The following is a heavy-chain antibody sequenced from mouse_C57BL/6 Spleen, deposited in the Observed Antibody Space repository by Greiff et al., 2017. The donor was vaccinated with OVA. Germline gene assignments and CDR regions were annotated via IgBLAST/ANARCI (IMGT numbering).Heavy chain of an antibody. CDR2: IYPGDGDT. CDR1: GYAFSSSW. J-gene: IGHJ2*01. V-gene: IGHV1-82*01. D-gene: IGHD1-1*01. Sequence: VQLQQSGPELVKPGASVKISCKASGYAFSSSWMNWVKQRPGKGLEWIGRIYPGDGDTNYNGKFKGKATLTADKSSSTAYMQLSSLTSEDSAVXFCARYYGSREVYYFDYWGQGTTLTVSS. CDR3: ARYYGSREVYYFDY.